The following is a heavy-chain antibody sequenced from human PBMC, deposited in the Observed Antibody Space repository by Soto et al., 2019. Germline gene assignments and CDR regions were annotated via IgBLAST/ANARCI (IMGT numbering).Heavy chain of an antibody. V-gene: IGHV3-23*01. CDR3: GDVSDSSHGCY. CDR1: GFTFSNYA. D-gene: IGHD6-19*01. J-gene: IGHJ4*02. CDR2: ISDSGGRT. Sequence: GGSLRLSCAASGFTFSNYAMSWVRQAPGKGLEWVSTISDSGGRTYYADSVKGRFTISRDNSKNTMYLQMNSLRAEDEAIYYCGDVSDSSHGCYWGQGALVTVS.